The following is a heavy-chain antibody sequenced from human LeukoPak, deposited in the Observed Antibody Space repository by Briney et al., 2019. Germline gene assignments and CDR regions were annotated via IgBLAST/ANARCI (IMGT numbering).Heavy chain of an antibody. V-gene: IGHV4-34*01. CDR3: ARRGHYCSSTSCKGLDY. D-gene: IGHD2-2*01. J-gene: IGHJ4*02. Sequence: SETLSLTCAVYGGSFSGYYWSWIRQPPGKGLEWIGEINHSGSTNYNPSLKSRVTISVDTSKNQFSLKLSSVTAADTAVYYCARRGHYCSSTSCKGLDYWGQGTLVTVSS. CDR1: GGSFSGYY. CDR2: INHSGST.